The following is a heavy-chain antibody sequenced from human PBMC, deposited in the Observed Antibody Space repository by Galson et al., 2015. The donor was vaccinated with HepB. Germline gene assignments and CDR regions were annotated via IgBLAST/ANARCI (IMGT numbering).Heavy chain of an antibody. CDR1: GFTFSSYS. V-gene: IGHV3-48*01. J-gene: IGHJ4*02. D-gene: IGHD6-19*01. Sequence: SLRLSCAASGFTFSSYSMNRVRQAPGKGLEWVSYISSSSSTIYYADSVKGRFTIPRDNAKNSLYLQMNSLRAEDTAVYYCARGRISGSGWRYYFDYWGQGTLVTVSS. CDR3: ARGRISGSGWRYYFDY. CDR2: ISSSSSTI.